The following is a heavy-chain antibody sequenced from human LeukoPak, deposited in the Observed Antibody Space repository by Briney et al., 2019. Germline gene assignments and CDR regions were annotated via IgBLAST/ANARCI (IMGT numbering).Heavy chain of an antibody. CDR2: ISSSGSTI. CDR1: GFTFSSYE. D-gene: IGHD2-2*01. V-gene: IGHV3-48*03. CDR3: ARDAVVVVPAAYNYFDY. Sequence: GGSLRLSCAASGFTFSSYEMNWVRQAPGKGLEWVSYISSSGSTIYYADSVKGRFTNSRDNAKNSLYLQMNSLRAEDTAVYYCARDAVVVVPAAYNYFDYWGQGTLVTVSS. J-gene: IGHJ4*02.